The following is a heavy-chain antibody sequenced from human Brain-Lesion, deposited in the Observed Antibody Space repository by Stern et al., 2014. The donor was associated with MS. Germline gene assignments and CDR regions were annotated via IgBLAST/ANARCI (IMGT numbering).Heavy chain of an antibody. D-gene: IGHD3-3*01. V-gene: IGHV1-2*02. Sequence: VQLVESGAEVKKPGASVKVSCKPSGYIFTGYYIHWVRQAPGPGLEWMAWITPNTGGTKDAQKFQGRVTMSRDTSISTAYVELSSLTSGDTAVYYCARDQRGITIFGVVTDYYYLGMDVWGQGTTVAVSS. J-gene: IGHJ6*02. CDR3: ARDQRGITIFGVVTDYYYLGMDV. CDR1: GYIFTGYY. CDR2: ITPNTGGT.